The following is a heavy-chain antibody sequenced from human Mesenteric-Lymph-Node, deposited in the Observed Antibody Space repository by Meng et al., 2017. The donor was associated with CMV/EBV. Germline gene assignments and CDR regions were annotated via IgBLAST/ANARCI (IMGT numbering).Heavy chain of an antibody. CDR1: GFTFSNYG. D-gene: IGHD3-9*01. CDR3: AREVWNDWHYSGMDV. J-gene: IGHJ6*02. CDR2: IASGGST. Sequence: GESLKISCAASGFTFSNYGMSWVRQAPGKGLEWVSGIASGGSTYYADSVKGRFTISRDNSKNTLYLQMNSLRAEDTAVYYCAREVWNDWHYSGMDVWGQGTTVTVSS. V-gene: IGHV3-23*01.